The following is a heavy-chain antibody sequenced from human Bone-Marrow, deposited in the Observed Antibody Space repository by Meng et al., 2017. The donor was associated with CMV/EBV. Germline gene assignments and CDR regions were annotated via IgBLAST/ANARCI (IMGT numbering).Heavy chain of an antibody. J-gene: IGHJ5*02. CDR3: ARKSIAARGWFDP. CDR2: INHSGST. V-gene: IGHV4-34*01. D-gene: IGHD6-6*01. CDR1: GGAFSGYS. Sequence: CAVYGGAFSGYSWSWIRQPPGKGLEWIGEINHSGSTNYNPSLKSRVTISVDTSKNQFSLKLSSVTAADTAVYYCARKSIAARGWFDPWGQGTLVTVSS.